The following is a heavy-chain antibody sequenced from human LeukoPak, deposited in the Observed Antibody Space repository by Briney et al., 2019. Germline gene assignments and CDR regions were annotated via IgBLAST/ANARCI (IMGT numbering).Heavy chain of an antibody. J-gene: IGHJ5*02. CDR2: ISWNSGSI. CDR1: GFTFDDYA. V-gene: IGHV3-9*03. D-gene: IGHD6-13*01. Sequence: GGSLRLSCAASGFTFDDYAMHWVRQAPGKGLEWVSGISWNSGSIGNADSVKGRFTISRDNAKNSLYLQMNSLRAEDMALYYCAKGYSSSWYGWFDPWGQGTLVTVSS. CDR3: AKGYSSSWYGWFDP.